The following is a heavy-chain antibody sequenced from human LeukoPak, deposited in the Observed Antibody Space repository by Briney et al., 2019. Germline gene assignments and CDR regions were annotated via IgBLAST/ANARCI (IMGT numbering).Heavy chain of an antibody. Sequence: ASVKVSCKASGYTFTSYGISWVRQAPGQGLEWMGWISAYNGNTNYAQKLQGRVTMTTDTSTSTAYMELRRLRSDDTAVYYCARDVAGPYDILTGYYHFDYWGQGTLVTVSS. CDR1: GYTFTSYG. CDR3: ARDVAGPYDILTGYYHFDY. V-gene: IGHV1-18*01. CDR2: ISAYNGNT. D-gene: IGHD3-9*01. J-gene: IGHJ4*02.